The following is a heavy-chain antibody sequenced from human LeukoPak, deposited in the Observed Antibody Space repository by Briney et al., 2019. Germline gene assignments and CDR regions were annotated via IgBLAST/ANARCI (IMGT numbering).Heavy chain of an antibody. CDR1: GYTFTSYD. CDR3: ARGRFDARSYYMDV. Sequence: ASVKVSCKASGYTFTSYDINWVRQATGQGLEWMGWMNPNSGNTGYAQKFQGRVTMTRNTSISTAYMELSSLRSEDTAVYYCARGRFDARSYYMDVWGKGTTATISS. D-gene: IGHD3-9*01. V-gene: IGHV1-8*01. J-gene: IGHJ6*03. CDR2: MNPNSGNT.